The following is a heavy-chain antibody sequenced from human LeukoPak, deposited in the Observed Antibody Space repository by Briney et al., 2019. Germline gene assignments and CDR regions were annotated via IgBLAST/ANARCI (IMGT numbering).Heavy chain of an antibody. Sequence: PGGSLRLSCAASGFIFSSYVMSWVRQAPGKGLEWVSAISGSGGSTYYADSVKGRFTISRDNSKNTLYLQMNSLRAEDTAVYYCAKDHHRYSSSWNYGMDVWGQGTTVTVSS. CDR1: GFIFSSYV. J-gene: IGHJ6*02. V-gene: IGHV3-23*01. D-gene: IGHD6-13*01. CDR3: AKDHHRYSSSWNYGMDV. CDR2: ISGSGGST.